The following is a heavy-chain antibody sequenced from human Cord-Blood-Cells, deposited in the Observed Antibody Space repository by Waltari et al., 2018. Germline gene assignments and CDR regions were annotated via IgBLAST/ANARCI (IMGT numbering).Heavy chain of an antibody. D-gene: IGHD2-2*01. Sequence: EVQLVESGGGLVKPGGSLRLSCAASGFTFSSYSMNWVRQAPGKGLEWVSSISSSSSYISYAESVKGRFTISRDNAKNSLYLQMNSLRAEDTAVYYCARGAAMLDYWGQGTLVTVSS. CDR1: GFTFSSYS. CDR2: ISSSSSYI. CDR3: ARGAAMLDY. J-gene: IGHJ4*02. V-gene: IGHV3-21*01.